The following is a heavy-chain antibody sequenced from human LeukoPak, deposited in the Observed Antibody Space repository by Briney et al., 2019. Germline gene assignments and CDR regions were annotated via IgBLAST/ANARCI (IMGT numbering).Heavy chain of an antibody. D-gene: IGHD3-3*01. V-gene: IGHV4-30-4*08. CDR3: ATNDFWSGYYTGYYYYYMDV. J-gene: IGHJ6*03. CDR2: IYYSGST. Sequence: SQTLSLTCTVSGGSISSGDYYWSWIRQPPGKGLEWIGYIYYSGSTYYTQSLKSRVTISVDTSKNQFSLKLSSVTAADTAVYYCATNDFWSGYYTGYYYYYMDVWGKGTTVTVSS. CDR1: GGSISSGDYY.